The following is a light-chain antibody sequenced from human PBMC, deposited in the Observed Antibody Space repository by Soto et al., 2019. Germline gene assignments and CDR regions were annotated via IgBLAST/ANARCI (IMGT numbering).Light chain of an antibody. J-gene: IGKJ1*01. Sequence: DIQMTQSPSSLSASVGDRVTVTCRASQSISTYLKWYQQKPGKAPKLLIYEASSLQSGVPSRFSGSGSGTDFTLTISSLQPEDFATYYCQQSDSTPWTFGQGTKVEIK. V-gene: IGKV1-39*01. CDR2: EAS. CDR1: QSISTY. CDR3: QQSDSTPWT.